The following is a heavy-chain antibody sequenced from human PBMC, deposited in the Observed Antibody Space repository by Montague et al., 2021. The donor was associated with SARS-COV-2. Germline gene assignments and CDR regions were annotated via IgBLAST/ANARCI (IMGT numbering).Heavy chain of an antibody. CDR3: ATASGSGSLGFHY. J-gene: IGHJ4*02. V-gene: IGHV4-31*03. CDR2: IYYSGTI. CDR1: GASISTGAYY. D-gene: IGHD3-10*01. Sequence: TRSLTCTVSGASISTGAYYWSWIRQHPEKGLEWIGYIYYSGTIYYNPSLKSRVTISLDTSNNHSSLKLSSVTAADTAVYYCATASGSGSLGFHYWGQGTLVLVSS.